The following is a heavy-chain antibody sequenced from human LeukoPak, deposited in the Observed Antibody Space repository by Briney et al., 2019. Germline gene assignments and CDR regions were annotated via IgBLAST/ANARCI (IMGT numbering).Heavy chain of an antibody. CDR3: ARDMEVAAAGTLAFDI. Sequence: PGGSLRLSCAASGFTVSSNYMSWVRQAPGKGLEWDSVIYSGNGTYYSDSVKGRFTISRDNSKNTLYLQMNSLRAEDTAVYYCARDMEVAAAGTLAFDIWGQGTMVTVSS. J-gene: IGHJ3*02. CDR1: GFTVSSNY. CDR2: IYSGNGT. D-gene: IGHD6-13*01. V-gene: IGHV3-66*01.